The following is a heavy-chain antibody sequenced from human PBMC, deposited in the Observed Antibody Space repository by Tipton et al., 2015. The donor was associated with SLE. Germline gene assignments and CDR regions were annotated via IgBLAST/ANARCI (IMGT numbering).Heavy chain of an antibody. D-gene: IGHD1-26*01. CDR3: ARTRIVGASTPWAGAFGS. V-gene: IGHV1-2*02. CDR1: GYTFTGYY. CDR2: INPNSGGT. Sequence: QLVQSGAEVRKPGASVKVSCKASGYTFTGYYIHWVRQAPGQGLEWMGWINPNSGGTNYAQKFQGRVTVTGDTSISTAFMELNRLISDDTAVYYCARTRIVGASTPWAGAFGSWGQGTLVTVSS. J-gene: IGHJ4*02.